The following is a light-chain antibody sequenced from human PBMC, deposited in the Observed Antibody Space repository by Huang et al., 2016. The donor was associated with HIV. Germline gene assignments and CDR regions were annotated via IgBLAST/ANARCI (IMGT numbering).Light chain of an antibody. Sequence: VELTQSPLSLPATLGQPASISCRSSQSLVHSDGNTFLNWFHQRPGQSPRRLLYKICNRGPGVPDRCSGSGSGTDFTLKSSRVEDDDVGVYYCMQGSHWPLSFGGGTKVEIK. CDR3: MQGSHWPLS. CDR1: QSLVHSDGNTF. CDR2: KIC. V-gene: IGKV2-30*02. J-gene: IGKJ4*01.